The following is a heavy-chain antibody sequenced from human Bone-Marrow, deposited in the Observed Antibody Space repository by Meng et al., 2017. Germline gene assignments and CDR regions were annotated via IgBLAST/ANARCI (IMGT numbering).Heavy chain of an antibody. CDR3: ARRGGSSSGNVDY. CDR1: GGSISSNTYY. D-gene: IGHD6-6*01. CDR2: IYYRGST. J-gene: IGHJ4*02. Sequence: QLQLQESGPGLVKPSETLSLPCTVSGGSISSNTYYWGWIRQPPGKGLEWIGTIYYRGSTYYNPSLKSRVTISVDTSKNQFSLKLSSVTAADTAVYYCARRGGSSSGNVDYWGQGTLVTVSS. V-gene: IGHV4-39*01.